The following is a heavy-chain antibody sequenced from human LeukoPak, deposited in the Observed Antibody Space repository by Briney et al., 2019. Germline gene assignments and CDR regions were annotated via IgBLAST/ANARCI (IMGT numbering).Heavy chain of an antibody. CDR3: ARVRSSTRRFDY. D-gene: IGHD2-2*01. V-gene: IGHV3-7*01. CDR2: IKQDGSEK. Sequence: HPGGSLRLSCAASGFTFSSYAMSWVRQAPGKGLEWVANIKQDGSEKYYVDSVKGRFTISRDNAKNSLYLQMNSLRAEDTAVYYCARVRSSTRRFDYWGQGTLVTVSS. J-gene: IGHJ4*02. CDR1: GFTFSSYA.